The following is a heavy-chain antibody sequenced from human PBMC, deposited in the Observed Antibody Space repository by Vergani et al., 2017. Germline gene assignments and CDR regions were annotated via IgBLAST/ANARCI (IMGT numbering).Heavy chain of an antibody. J-gene: IGHJ4*02. V-gene: IGHV1-2*02. CDR1: GATFRSNT. Sequence: QVQLVQSGAEVKKPGSSVKVSCKASGATFRSNTISWVRQAPGQGLEWMGWINPNSGGTNYAQKFQGRVTMTRDTSINTAYMDLSRLRSDDTAVYYCARGSYCGGDCYGECDYWGQGTLGTVSS. CDR3: ARGSYCGGDCYGECDY. D-gene: IGHD2-21*01. CDR2: INPNSGGT.